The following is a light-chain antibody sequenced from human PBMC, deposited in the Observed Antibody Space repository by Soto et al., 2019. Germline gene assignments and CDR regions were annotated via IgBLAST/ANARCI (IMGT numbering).Light chain of an antibody. CDR1: QSVLYRSNSKNY. CDR2: WAS. Sequence: DVVMTQFPDSLAGSLVERGNINYKSSQSVLYRSNSKNYLAWYQQRPGHPPKLLIHWASTRETGVPDRFSGSGSGTDFILTINSLQAEDMAVYYCQPYYSTPPFGQGTKVDIK. J-gene: IGKJ1*01. V-gene: IGKV4-1*01. CDR3: QPYYSTPP.